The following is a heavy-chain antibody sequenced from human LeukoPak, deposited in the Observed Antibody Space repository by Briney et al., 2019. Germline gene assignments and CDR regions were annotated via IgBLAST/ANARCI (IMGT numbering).Heavy chain of an antibody. V-gene: IGHV1-18*01. D-gene: IGHD6-13*01. J-gene: IGHJ4*02. CDR2: ISAYNGNI. CDR1: GYTFTSYG. Sequence: ASVKVSCKASGYTFTSYGISWVRQAPGQGLEWMGWISAYNGNINYAQKLQGRVTMTTDTSTSTAYMELRSLRSDDTAVYYCARLFSSWQKVEQTFDYWGQGTLVTVSS. CDR3: ARLFSSWQKVEQTFDY.